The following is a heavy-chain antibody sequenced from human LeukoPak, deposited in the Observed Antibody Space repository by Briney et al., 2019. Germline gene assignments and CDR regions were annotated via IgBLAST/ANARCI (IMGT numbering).Heavy chain of an antibody. V-gene: IGHV3-23*01. J-gene: IGHJ4*02. CDR1: GFTFSSYW. D-gene: IGHD3-10*01. Sequence: GGSLRLSCAASGFTFSSYWMTWVRQAPGKGLEWVSGISTNGGSTYYADSVTGRFTISRDNSKNTLYLQMNSLRTEDTALYYCASPSGTYYNDYFDYWGQGTLVTVSS. CDR3: ASPSGTYYNDYFDY. CDR2: ISTNGGST.